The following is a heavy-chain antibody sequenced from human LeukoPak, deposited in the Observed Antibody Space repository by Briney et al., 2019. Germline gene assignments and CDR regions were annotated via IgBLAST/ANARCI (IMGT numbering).Heavy chain of an antibody. D-gene: IGHD1-26*01. Sequence: GGSLRLSCAASGFTFSSYAMSWVRQAPGKGLEWVSAISGSGGSTYYAGSVKGRFTISRDNSKNTLYLQMNSLRAEDTAVYYCAADIVGNLDYWGQGTLVTVSS. CDR2: ISGSGGST. CDR1: GFTFSSYA. CDR3: AADIVGNLDY. J-gene: IGHJ4*02. V-gene: IGHV3-23*01.